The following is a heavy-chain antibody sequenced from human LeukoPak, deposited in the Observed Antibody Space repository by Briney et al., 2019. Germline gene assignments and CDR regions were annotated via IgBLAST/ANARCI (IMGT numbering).Heavy chain of an antibody. CDR2: ISWNSGSI. Sequence: GRSLRLSCAASGFTFDDYAMHWVRQAPGKGLEWVSGISWNSGSIGYADSVKGRFTISRDNAKNSLYLQMNSLRAEDTAIYYCARDTSHDIGGIRNAFDIWGQGTMVTVSS. J-gene: IGHJ3*02. CDR3: ARDTSHDIGGIRNAFDI. CDR1: GFTFDDYA. D-gene: IGHD3-16*01. V-gene: IGHV3-9*01.